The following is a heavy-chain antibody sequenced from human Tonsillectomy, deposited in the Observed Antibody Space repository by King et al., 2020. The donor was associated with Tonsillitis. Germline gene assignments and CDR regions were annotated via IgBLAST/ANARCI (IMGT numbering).Heavy chain of an antibody. V-gene: IGHV3-23*04. Sequence: VQLVESGGGLVQPGGSLRLSCAASGFTFSSYAMSWVRQAPGKGLEWVSAISGSGGSTDSVKGRFTISRDNSKNTLYLQMNSLRPEDTAVYYCAKDHITMFLILLTTALDSWGQGTLVTVSS. CDR1: GFTFSSYA. CDR2: ISGSGGS. CDR3: AKDHITMFLILLTTALDS. J-gene: IGHJ4*02. D-gene: IGHD3-10*02.